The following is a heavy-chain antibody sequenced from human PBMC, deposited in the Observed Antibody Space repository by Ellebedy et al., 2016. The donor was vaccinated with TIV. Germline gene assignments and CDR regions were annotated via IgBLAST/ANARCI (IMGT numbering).Heavy chain of an antibody. Sequence: SETLSLTXTVSGGSISSYYWSWIRQPAGKGLQWTGRLYTSGSTNYNPSLKSRVTMSVDTSKNQFSLKLSSVTAADTAVYYCAREGYSGYDFDYWGQGTLVTVSS. V-gene: IGHV4-4*07. CDR1: GGSISSYY. D-gene: IGHD5-12*01. CDR2: LYTSGST. CDR3: AREGYSGYDFDY. J-gene: IGHJ4*02.